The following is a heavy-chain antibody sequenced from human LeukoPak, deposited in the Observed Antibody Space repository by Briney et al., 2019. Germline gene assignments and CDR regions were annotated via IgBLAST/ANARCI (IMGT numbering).Heavy chain of an antibody. CDR1: SGSITNYY. CDR3: ARTEPSGTTSH. D-gene: IGHD1-1*01. CDR2: IYYSGST. J-gene: IGHJ4*02. V-gene: IGHV4-59*01. Sequence: SETLSLTCTVSSGSITNYYWSWIRQPPGKGLEWIGYIYYSGSTNYNPSLKSRVTLSVDTSRNQFSLSLRSMTAADTAVYYCARTEPSGTTSHWGQGTLVTVSS.